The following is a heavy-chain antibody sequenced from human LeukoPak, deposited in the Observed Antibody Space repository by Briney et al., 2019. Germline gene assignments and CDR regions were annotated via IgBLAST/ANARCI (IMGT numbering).Heavy chain of an antibody. J-gene: IGHJ4*02. Sequence: PGGSLRLSCAASGFTFSTYWMTWVRQAPGKGLEWVAVIWYDGSNKYYADSVKGRFTISRDNSKNTLYLQMNSLRAEDTAVYYCARGGSYVAVGSPPFDYWGQGTLVTVSS. V-gene: IGHV3-33*08. D-gene: IGHD6-19*01. CDR2: IWYDGSNK. CDR3: ARGGSYVAVGSPPFDY. CDR1: GFTFSTYW.